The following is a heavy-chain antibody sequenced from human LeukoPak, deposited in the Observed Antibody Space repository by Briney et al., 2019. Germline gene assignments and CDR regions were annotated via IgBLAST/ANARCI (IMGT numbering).Heavy chain of an antibody. D-gene: IGHD3/OR15-3a*01. Sequence: TSETLSLTCTVSGGSMRSNYWSLTRQPPGKGLGWIGNIYYSGSTNYNPSLKSRVTILIDPSKNQFSLKLSSVTAADTAVYYCARVDSDAFDIWGQGTMVTVSS. CDR3: ARVDSDAFDI. V-gene: IGHV4-59*12. CDR2: IYYSGST. CDR1: GGSMRSNY. J-gene: IGHJ3*02.